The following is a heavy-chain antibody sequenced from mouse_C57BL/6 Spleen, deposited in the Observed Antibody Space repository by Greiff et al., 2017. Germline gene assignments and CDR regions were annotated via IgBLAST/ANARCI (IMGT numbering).Heavy chain of an antibody. CDR1: GYTFTSYG. CDR2: IYPRSGNT. CDR3: ARRGDDYDDAYYFDY. Sequence: QVQLQQSGAELARPGASVKLSCKASGYTFTSYGISWVKQRTGQGLEWIGEIYPRSGNTYYNEKFKGKATLTADKSSRTAYMELRSLTSEDSAVYFCARRGDDYDDAYYFDYWGQGTTLTVSS. J-gene: IGHJ2*01. D-gene: IGHD2-4*01. V-gene: IGHV1-81*01.